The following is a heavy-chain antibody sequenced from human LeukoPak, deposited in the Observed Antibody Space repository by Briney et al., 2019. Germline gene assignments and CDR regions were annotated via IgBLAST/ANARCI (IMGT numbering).Heavy chain of an antibody. V-gene: IGHV3-33*01. CDR3: ARAYCGGDCYSYYFDY. CDR2: IWYDGSNK. J-gene: IGHJ4*02. Sequence: GGSLRLSCAASGFTFSSYGMHWVRQAPGKGLEWVAVIWYDGSNKYCADSVKGRFTISRDNSKNTLYLQMNSLRAEDTAVYYCARAYCGGDCYSYYFDYWGQGTLVTVSS. CDR1: GFTFSSYG. D-gene: IGHD2-21*02.